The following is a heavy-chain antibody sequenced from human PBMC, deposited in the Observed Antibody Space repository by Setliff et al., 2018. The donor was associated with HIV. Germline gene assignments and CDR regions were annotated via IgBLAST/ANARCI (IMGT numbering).Heavy chain of an antibody. D-gene: IGHD1-26*01. CDR1: GLIFSSYW. CDR3: AKDPNSGSYYRTTVGCYFDY. CDR2: IEYDESNK. J-gene: IGHJ4*02. Sequence: GGSLRLSCAASGLIFSSYWMSWVRQAPGKGLEWVTYIEYDESNKRYADNVKGRFTISRDNSKDTLYLQMNSLRAEDTAVYYCAKDPNSGSYYRTTVGCYFDYWGQGTLVTVSS. V-gene: IGHV3-30*02.